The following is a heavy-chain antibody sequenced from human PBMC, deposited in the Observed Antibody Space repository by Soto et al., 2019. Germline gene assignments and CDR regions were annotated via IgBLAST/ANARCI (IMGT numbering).Heavy chain of an antibody. CDR3: AMVDVYVTPSPQDV. J-gene: IGHJ6*02. V-gene: IGHV4-59*01. CDR1: GDSISRSY. Sequence: QVQLQESGPGLVKPSETLSLICAVSGDSISRSYWSWIRQPPGKGLEWIGYIYYTGDTNYNPSLKSRVTFSIDTAKDRLYLQLTSVTAADTALYYCAMVDVYVTPSPQDVWGQGTTVIVSS. D-gene: IGHD3-16*01. CDR2: IYYTGDT.